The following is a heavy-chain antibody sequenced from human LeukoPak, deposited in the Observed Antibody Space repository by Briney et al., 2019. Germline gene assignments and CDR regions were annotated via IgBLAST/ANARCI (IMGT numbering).Heavy chain of an antibody. Sequence: GGSLRLSCAASGFTFSSHSMNWVRQAPGKGLEWVSSISSSSSYIYYADSVKGRFTISRDNAKNSLYLQMNSLRAEDTAVYYCARDPDFSSGWYFDYWGQGTLVTVSS. V-gene: IGHV3-21*01. CDR3: ARDPDFSSGWYFDY. J-gene: IGHJ4*02. CDR1: GFTFSSHS. CDR2: ISSSSSYI. D-gene: IGHD6-19*01.